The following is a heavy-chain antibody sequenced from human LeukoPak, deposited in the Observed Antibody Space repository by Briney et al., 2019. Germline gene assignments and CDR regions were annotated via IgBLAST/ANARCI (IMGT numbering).Heavy chain of an antibody. D-gene: IGHD1-26*01. CDR3: ARDRGSQPFIDY. Sequence: SETLSLTCTVSGGSISSYYWSWIRQPAGKGLEWIGRIYISGSGSTNYNPSLKSRVTISVDTSKNQFSLKLSSVTAADTAVYYCARDRGSQPFIDYWGQGTLVTVSS. V-gene: IGHV4-4*07. CDR2: IYISGSGST. J-gene: IGHJ4*02. CDR1: GGSISSYY.